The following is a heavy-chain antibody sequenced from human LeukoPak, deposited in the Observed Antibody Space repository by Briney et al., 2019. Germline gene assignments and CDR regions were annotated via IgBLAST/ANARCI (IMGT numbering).Heavy chain of an antibody. D-gene: IGHD2-2*01. V-gene: IGHV4-30-4*01. CDR1: GGSLSSGDYY. Sequence: SETLSLTCTVSGGSLSSGDYYWSWLRQPPGTGLEWIGYIYYSGSTYYNPSLKSGVTISVDTSKTQFSLTLSSVTAADTAVYYCARGGLDIVVVPAAQNWFDPWGQGTLVTVSS. J-gene: IGHJ5*02. CDR2: IYYSGST. CDR3: ARGGLDIVVVPAAQNWFDP.